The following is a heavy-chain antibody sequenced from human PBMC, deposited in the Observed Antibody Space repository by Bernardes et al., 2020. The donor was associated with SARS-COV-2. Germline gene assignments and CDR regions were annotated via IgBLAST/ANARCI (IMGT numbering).Heavy chain of an antibody. V-gene: IGHV3-33*01. D-gene: IGHD2-21*01. CDR3: VRRFCAVSSACGNFYGMGV. J-gene: IGHJ6*02. CDR1: GFTFNTYG. CDR2: IWYDGSTK. Sequence: GGSLRLSCAASGFTFNTYGMHWVRRAPGKGLEWVAVIWYDGSTKYYADSVKGRFTISRDNSKNTLYLQMNSLRVEDTAVYYCVRRFCAVSSACGNFYGMGVWGQGTTVTFSS.